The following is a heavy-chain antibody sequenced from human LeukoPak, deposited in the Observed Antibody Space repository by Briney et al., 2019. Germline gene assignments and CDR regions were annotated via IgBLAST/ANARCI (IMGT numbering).Heavy chain of an antibody. J-gene: IGHJ6*04. CDR2: INHSGST. CDR3: ARGPAYCSSTRCLWWRPYGMDV. D-gene: IGHD2-2*01. V-gene: IGHV4-34*01. Sequence: PSETLSLTCAVYGGSFSGYYWSWIRQPPGKGLEWIGEINHSGSTNYNPSLKSRVTISVDTSKNQFSLKLSPVTDADTAVYYCARGPAYCSSTRCLWWRPYGMDVWGKGTTITVYS. CDR1: GGSFSGYY.